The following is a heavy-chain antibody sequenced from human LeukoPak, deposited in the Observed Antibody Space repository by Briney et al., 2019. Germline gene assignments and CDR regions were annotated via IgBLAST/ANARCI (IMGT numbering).Heavy chain of an antibody. J-gene: IGHJ4*02. CDR1: GFTFSGYA. CDR2: ISGSGGST. V-gene: IGHV3-23*01. CDR3: AKELAVAGTFDY. Sequence: PGGSLRLSCAASGFTFSGYAMSWVGQAPGKGLEWVSAISGSGGSTYYADTVKGRFTISRDNSKNTLYLQMNSLRAEDTAVYYCAKELAVAGTFDYWGQGTPVTVSS. D-gene: IGHD6-19*01.